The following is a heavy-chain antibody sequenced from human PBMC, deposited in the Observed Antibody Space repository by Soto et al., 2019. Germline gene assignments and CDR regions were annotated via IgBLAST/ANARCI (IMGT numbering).Heavy chain of an antibody. CDR2: ISGSGGST. J-gene: IGHJ4*02. V-gene: IGHV3-23*01. CDR1: GFTPRSHA. Sequence: EVQLLESGGGLVQPGGSVRLTCAASGFTPRSHAMSWVRQAPGKGLEWVSSISGSGGSTYYADSGKGRFTISRDISQNTLYLEMNNLKREDTAVYYCARSRFLEWDEFDYWGQGTLVTVTS. D-gene: IGHD3-3*01. CDR3: ARSRFLEWDEFDY.